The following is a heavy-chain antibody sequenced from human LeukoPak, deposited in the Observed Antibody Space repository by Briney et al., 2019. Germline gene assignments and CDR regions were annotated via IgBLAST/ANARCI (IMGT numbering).Heavy chain of an antibody. Sequence: AGGSLRLSCAASGFTFSNAWMSWVRQAPGKGLEWVSGISGSGSTTYYTDSVKGRFTISRDNSKNTLYLQMNSLSAEDTAVYYCAKDRGIFAVGYFDSWGQGTLVSVSS. V-gene: IGHV3-23*01. CDR2: ISGSGSTT. CDR1: GFTFSNAW. D-gene: IGHD3-10*01. J-gene: IGHJ4*02. CDR3: AKDRGIFAVGYFDS.